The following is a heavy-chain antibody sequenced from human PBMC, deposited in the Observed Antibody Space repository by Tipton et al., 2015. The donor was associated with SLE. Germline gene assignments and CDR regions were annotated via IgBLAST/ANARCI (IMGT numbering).Heavy chain of an antibody. J-gene: IGHJ4*02. Sequence: SLRLSCVVSGFTFSSLGMTWVRQAPGKGLEWVSTIYHGDRTSYVDSVKGRFTISRDNAKNALYLQMNSLKPEDTAVYYCAKGLYLLDYWGQGTLVTVSS. D-gene: IGHD2/OR15-2a*01. CDR3: AKGLYLLDY. CDR2: IYHGDRT. CDR1: GFTFSSLG. V-gene: IGHV3-23*03.